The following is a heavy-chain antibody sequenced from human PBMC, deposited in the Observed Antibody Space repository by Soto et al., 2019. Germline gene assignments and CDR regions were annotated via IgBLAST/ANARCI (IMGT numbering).Heavy chain of an antibody. V-gene: IGHV4-34*01. CDR2: INHSGST. D-gene: IGHD3-10*01. CDR3: ARGSGKGSGSFDP. CDR1: GGSFSGYY. J-gene: IGHJ5*02. Sequence: PSETLSLTCAVYGGSFSGYYWSWIRQPPGKGLEWIGEINHSGSTNYNPSLKSRVTISVDTSKNQFSLKLSSVTAADTAVYYCARGSGKGSGSFDPWGQGTLVTVSS.